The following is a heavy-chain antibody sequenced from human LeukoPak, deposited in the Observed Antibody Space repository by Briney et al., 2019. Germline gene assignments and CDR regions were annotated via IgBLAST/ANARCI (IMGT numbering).Heavy chain of an antibody. V-gene: IGHV4-34*01. CDR2: INHSGST. CDR3: ARASSLVWFDP. CDR1: GGSFSGYY. J-gene: IGHJ5*02. D-gene: IGHD6-13*01. Sequence: SSETLSLTCAVYGGSFSGYYWSWIREPPGKGLEWIGEINHSGSTNYNPSLKSRVTISVDTSKNQYSLKLSSVTAADTAVYYCARASSLVWFDPWGQGTLVTVFS.